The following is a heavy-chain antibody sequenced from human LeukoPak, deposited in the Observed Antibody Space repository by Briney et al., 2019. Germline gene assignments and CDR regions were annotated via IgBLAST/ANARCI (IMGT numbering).Heavy chain of an antibody. J-gene: IGHJ4*02. CDR1: GGSISSSSYY. V-gene: IGHV4-39*07. D-gene: IGHD1-26*01. CDR3: ARDNEWEPLDY. CDR2: IYYSGRT. Sequence: PSVTLSLTCTVSGGSISSSSYYWGWIPQPPGKGLEWIGSIYYSGRTYYNPSLKSRVTISVDTSKNQFSLKLSSVTAADTAVYYCARDNEWEPLDYWGQGTLVTVSS.